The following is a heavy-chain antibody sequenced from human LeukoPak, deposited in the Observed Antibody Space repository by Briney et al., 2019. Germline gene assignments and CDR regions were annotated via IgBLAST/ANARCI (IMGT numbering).Heavy chain of an antibody. J-gene: IGHJ4*02. CDR1: GFSSSTYS. CDR3: AKDRAPGGNYYDFSD. Sequence: GGSLRLSCAASGFSSSTYSIHWVRQAPGKGLEWVTVISFDGNNKYYADSVRGRFTISRDNSKNTVYLQMNSLRTEDTAIYYCAKDRAPGGNYYDFSDWGRGTLVTVSS. V-gene: IGHV3-30-3*01. D-gene: IGHD1-26*01. CDR2: ISFDGNNK.